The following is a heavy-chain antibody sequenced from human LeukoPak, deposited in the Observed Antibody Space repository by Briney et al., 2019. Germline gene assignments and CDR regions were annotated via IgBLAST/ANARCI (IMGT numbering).Heavy chain of an antibody. CDR2: LSGTGGDT. V-gene: IGHV3-23*01. J-gene: IGHJ4*02. CDR3: AKGTEDGYVY. Sequence: GGSLRLSCAASGFTFSSYTMTWVRQAPGKGLEWVSALSGTGGDTYYADSVRGRFTISRDNSKNTLYLQMRSLRAEDTALYYCAKGTEDGYVYWGQGTLVTVSS. D-gene: IGHD5-24*01. CDR1: GFTFSSYT.